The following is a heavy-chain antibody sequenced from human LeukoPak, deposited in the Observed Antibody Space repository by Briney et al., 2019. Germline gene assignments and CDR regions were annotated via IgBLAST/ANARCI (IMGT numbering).Heavy chain of an antibody. D-gene: IGHD2-15*01. Sequence: GGSLRLSCAASGFTFSSYGMSWVRQAPGKGLEWVSAISGSGGSTYYADSVKGRFTISRDNSKNTLYLQMNSLRAEDTAVYYCARGRPSWVGGYCSGGSCYWPGDYWGQGTLVTVSS. CDR1: GFTFSSYG. J-gene: IGHJ4*02. CDR3: ARGRPSWVGGYCSGGSCYWPGDY. CDR2: ISGSGGST. V-gene: IGHV3-23*01.